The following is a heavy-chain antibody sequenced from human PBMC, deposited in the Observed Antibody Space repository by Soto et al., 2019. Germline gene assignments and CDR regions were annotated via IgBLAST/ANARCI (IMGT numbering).Heavy chain of an antibody. CDR1: GYAFTTYG. D-gene: IGHD1-1*01. Sequence: QVHLVQSGAEVKKPGASVKVSCQASGYAFTTYGITWVRQAPGQGLEWMGWISGHNGNINYAQKLQGRVTVTRDTSTSTAYMELRSLRSDDTAVYYCARGRYGDYWGQGALVTVSS. J-gene: IGHJ4*02. CDR2: ISGHNGNI. V-gene: IGHV1-18*01. CDR3: ARGRYGDY.